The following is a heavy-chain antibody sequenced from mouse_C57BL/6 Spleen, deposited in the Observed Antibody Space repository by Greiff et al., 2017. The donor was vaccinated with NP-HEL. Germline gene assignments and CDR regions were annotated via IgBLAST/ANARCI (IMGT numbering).Heavy chain of an antibody. V-gene: IGHV1-26*01. CDR3: ASPKHLYDGGAMDY. Sequence: EVQLQQSGPELVKPGASVKISCKASGYTFTDYYMNWVKQSHGKSLEWIGDLNPNNGGTSYNQKFKGKATLTVDKSSSTAYMELRSLTSEDSAVYYCASPKHLYDGGAMDYWGQGTSVTVSS. CDR2: LNPNNGGT. D-gene: IGHD2-12*01. J-gene: IGHJ4*01. CDR1: GYTFTDYY.